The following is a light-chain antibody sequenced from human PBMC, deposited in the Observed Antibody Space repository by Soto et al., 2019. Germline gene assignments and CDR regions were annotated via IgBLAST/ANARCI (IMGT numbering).Light chain of an antibody. V-gene: IGLV2-14*01. Sequence: QSALTQPVSVSGSPGQSITISCTGTSSDVGGYNYVSWYQQHPGKAPKLMIYEVTKRPSGVSNRFSGSKSGNTASLTISGLQGEDEADYYCSAYTVSRTYVFGTGTKLTVL. CDR3: SAYTVSRTYV. CDR1: SSDVGGYNY. J-gene: IGLJ1*01. CDR2: EVT.